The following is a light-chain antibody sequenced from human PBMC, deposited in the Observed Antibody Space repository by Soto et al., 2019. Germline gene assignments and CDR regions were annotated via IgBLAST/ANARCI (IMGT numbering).Light chain of an antibody. CDR3: QQYYSTPYT. Sequence: DIVMTQSPDSLAVSLGERATINCKSSQSVLYSSNNKKYLAWYQQKPGQPPKLLIYWASTRESGVPDRFSGSGSETDFTLTISSLHAEDVAVYYCQQYYSTPYTFGQGTKLEIK. CDR2: WAS. CDR1: QSVLYSSNNKKY. J-gene: IGKJ2*01. V-gene: IGKV4-1*01.